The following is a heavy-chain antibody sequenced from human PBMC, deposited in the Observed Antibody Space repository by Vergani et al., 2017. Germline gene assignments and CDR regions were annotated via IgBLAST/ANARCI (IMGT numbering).Heavy chain of an antibody. J-gene: IGHJ4*02. CDR2: INPNSGGT. CDR1: GYTFTDYF. V-gene: IGHV1-2*02. D-gene: IGHD2-2*01. Sequence: QVQLVQSGAEVKKPGASVKVSCKASGYTFTDYFMHWVRQAPRQGLEWMGWINPNSGGTNYAQKFQGRVTMTRDTSISTAYMELSNLRSDDTAVYYCARVGTSSTRDYFDYWAQGTLVTVSS. CDR3: ARVGTSSTRDYFDY.